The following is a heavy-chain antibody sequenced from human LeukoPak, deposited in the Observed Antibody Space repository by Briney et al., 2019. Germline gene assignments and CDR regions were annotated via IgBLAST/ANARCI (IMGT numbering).Heavy chain of an antibody. CDR2: FDPEDGET. CDR3: ATLYYYDSSGYQRKSHDAFDI. Sequence: APVKVSCKVSGYTLTELSMHWVRQAPGKGLEWMGGFDPEDGETIYAQKFQGRVTMTEDTSTDTAYMELSSLRSEDTAVYYCATLYYYDSSGYQRKSHDAFDIWGQGTMVTVSS. V-gene: IGHV1-24*01. J-gene: IGHJ3*02. D-gene: IGHD3-22*01. CDR1: GYTLTELS.